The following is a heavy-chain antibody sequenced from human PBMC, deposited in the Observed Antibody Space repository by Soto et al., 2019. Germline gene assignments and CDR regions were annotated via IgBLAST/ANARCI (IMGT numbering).Heavy chain of an antibody. J-gene: IGHJ4*02. CDR3: ARSTMVRGVIRY. CDR2: INHSGST. V-gene: IGHV4-34*01. Sequence: QVQLQQWGAGLLKPSETLSLTCAVYGGSFSGYYWSWIRQPPGKGLEWIGEINHSGSTNYNPSLKRRVTISVDTSKNQFPLKLSSVTAADTAVYYCARSTMVRGVIRYWGQGTLVTVSS. CDR1: GGSFSGYY. D-gene: IGHD3-10*01.